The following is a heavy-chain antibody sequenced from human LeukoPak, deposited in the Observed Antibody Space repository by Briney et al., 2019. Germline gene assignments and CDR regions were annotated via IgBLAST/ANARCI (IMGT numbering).Heavy chain of an antibody. D-gene: IGHD3-22*01. CDR2: IIPILGIA. CDR3: ARDGGHYYDSSGNFDY. V-gene: IGHV1-69*04. CDR1: GGTFSSYA. Sequence: ASVEVSCKASGGTFSSYAISWVRQAPGQGLEWMGRIIPILGIANYAQKFQGRVTITADKSTSTAYMELSSLRSEDTAVYYCARDGGHYYDSSGNFDYWGQGTLVTVSS. J-gene: IGHJ4*02.